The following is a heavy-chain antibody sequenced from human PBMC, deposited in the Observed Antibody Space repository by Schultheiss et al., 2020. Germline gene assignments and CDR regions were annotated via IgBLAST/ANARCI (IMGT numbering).Heavy chain of an antibody. Sequence: SETLSLTCTVSGGSISSGSYYWSWIRQPAGKGLEWIGRIYTSGSTNYNPSLKSRVTISVDTSKNQFSLKLSSVTAADTAVYYCARVPGDYYYYYGMDVWGQGTTVTVSS. V-gene: IGHV4-61*02. CDR1: GGSISSGSYY. CDR2: IYTSGST. CDR3: ARVPGDYYYYYGMDV. J-gene: IGHJ6*02. D-gene: IGHD4-17*01.